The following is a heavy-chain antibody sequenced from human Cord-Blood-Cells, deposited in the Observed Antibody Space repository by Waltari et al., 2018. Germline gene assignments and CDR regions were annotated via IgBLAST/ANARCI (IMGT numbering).Heavy chain of an antibody. Sequence: QVQLQQSGPGLVKPLQTLSLTCAISGDSVSSNSAAWNWIRQSPSRGLEWLGRTYYRSKWYNDYAVSVKSRITINPDTSKNQFSLQLNSVTPEDTAVYYCAREDPRGYSYGWSNWFDPWGQGTLVTVSS. CDR2: TYYRSKWYN. D-gene: IGHD5-18*01. CDR1: GDSVSSNSAA. J-gene: IGHJ5*02. V-gene: IGHV6-1*01. CDR3: AREDPRGYSYGWSNWFDP.